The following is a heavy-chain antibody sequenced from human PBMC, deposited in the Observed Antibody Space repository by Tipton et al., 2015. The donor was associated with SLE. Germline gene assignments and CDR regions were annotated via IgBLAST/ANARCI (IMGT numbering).Heavy chain of an antibody. J-gene: IGHJ6*02. CDR1: GGSSSGYY. V-gene: IGHV4-34*09. Sequence: TLSLTCAVNGGSSSGYYWSWIRQSPGKALEWIGDIHDSGSTHYYNPSLESRVTISIDTSKNEFSLKLSSVTAADTAVYYCAREGDSSASFYYHGVNVWGQGTTVTVSS. CDR3: AREGDSSASFYYHGVNV. CDR2: IHDSGSTH. D-gene: IGHD2-21*01.